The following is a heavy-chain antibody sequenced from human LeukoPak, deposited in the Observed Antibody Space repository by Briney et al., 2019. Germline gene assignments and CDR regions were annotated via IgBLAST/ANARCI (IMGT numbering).Heavy chain of an antibody. CDR2: IYYSGST. V-gene: IGHV4-59*01. Sequence: SETLSLTCTVSGGSISSYYWSWIRQPPGKGLEWIGYIYYSGSTNYNPSLKSRVTISVDTSKNQFSLKLSSVTAADTAVYYCAGRKNCSSTSCYHRYYGMDVWGQGTTVTASS. D-gene: IGHD2-2*01. CDR3: AGRKNCSSTSCYHRYYGMDV. CDR1: GGSISSYY. J-gene: IGHJ6*02.